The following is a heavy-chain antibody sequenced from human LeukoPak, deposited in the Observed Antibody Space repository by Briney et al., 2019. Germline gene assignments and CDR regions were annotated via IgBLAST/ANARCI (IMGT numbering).Heavy chain of an antibody. Sequence: ETLSLTCAVSGYSISSGYYWGWIRQPPGKGLEWIGYFYHSGSTYYNPSLKSRVTISVDTSKNQFSLKLSSVTAADTAVYYCARVTAYSSENYFDYWGQGTLVTVSS. D-gene: IGHD6-25*01. V-gene: IGHV4-38-2*01. CDR3: ARVTAYSSENYFDY. CDR2: FYHSGST. J-gene: IGHJ4*02. CDR1: GYSISSGYY.